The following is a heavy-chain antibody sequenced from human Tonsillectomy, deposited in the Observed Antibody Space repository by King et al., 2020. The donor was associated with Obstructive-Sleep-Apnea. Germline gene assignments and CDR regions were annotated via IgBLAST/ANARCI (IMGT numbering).Heavy chain of an antibody. CDR3: SRDGSYGSGTLTNWFDP. CDR1: GFTFRDYA. Sequence: VQLVESGGGLVQPGRSLRLSCIGSGFTFRDYAISWFRQAPGKGLELVGFVRSKPYGETTDYAASVKGRFVISRDDSKSIAYLQMDSLKTEDTPLYFCSRDGSYGSGTLTNWFDPWGQGTLVTVS. CDR2: VRSKPYGETT. V-gene: IGHV3-49*03. J-gene: IGHJ5*02. D-gene: IGHD3-10*01.